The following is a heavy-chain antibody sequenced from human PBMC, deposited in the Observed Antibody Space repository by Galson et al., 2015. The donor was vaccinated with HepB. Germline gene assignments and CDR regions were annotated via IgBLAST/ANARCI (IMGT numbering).Heavy chain of an antibody. D-gene: IGHD2-2*01. CDR3: ARGGGYCVGTSCYGTTWFDP. CDR1: GGSISSFY. V-gene: IGHV4-59*01. CDR2: VYYSGIT. J-gene: IGHJ5*02. Sequence: LSLTCTVSGGSISSFYWSWIRQPPGKGLEWIANVYYSGITNYNPSLKSRVTISVDPSKNQFSLKLSSVTAADTAVYYCARGGGYCVGTSCYGTTWFDPWGQGTLVTVSS.